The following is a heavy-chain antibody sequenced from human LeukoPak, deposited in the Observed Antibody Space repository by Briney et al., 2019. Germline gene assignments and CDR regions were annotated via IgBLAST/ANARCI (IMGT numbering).Heavy chain of an antibody. Sequence: SETLSLTCTVSGGSISSYYWSWIRQPPGKGLEWIGYIYYSGSTNYNPSLKSRVTISVDTSKNQFSLKLSSVTAADTAAYYCARDAVGAIAFDIWGQGTMVTVSS. D-gene: IGHD1-26*01. CDR2: IYYSGST. V-gene: IGHV4-59*01. CDR1: GGSISSYY. CDR3: ARDAVGAIAFDI. J-gene: IGHJ3*02.